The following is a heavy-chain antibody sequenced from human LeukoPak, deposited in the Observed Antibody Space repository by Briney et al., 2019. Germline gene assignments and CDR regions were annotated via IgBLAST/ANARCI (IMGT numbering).Heavy chain of an antibody. CDR1: GYTFTRSG. D-gene: IGHD3-10*01. V-gene: IGHV1-18*03. J-gene: IGHJ4*02. CDR3: SRDPPSHYGSGSSDY. CDR2: ISAYTADP. Sequence: ASVKVSCKASGYTFTRSGISCVRQAPGHRLECMGWISAYTADPSYVQKLQHRVTMNSATSKSKAYMSLRSLRAVYLAISHCSRDPPSHYGSGSSDYWGQGTLGTVSS.